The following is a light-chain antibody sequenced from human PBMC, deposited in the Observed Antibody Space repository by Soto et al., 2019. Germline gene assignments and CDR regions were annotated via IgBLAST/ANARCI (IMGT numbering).Light chain of an antibody. CDR3: QEYKSLPIT. CDR1: QAISNS. V-gene: IGKV1-33*01. CDR2: DAS. Sequence: QMSQQPSSLSASVGDRVTINCRASQAISNSLNWYQQKPGTAPKIVIYDASTLEPGVPSRFSGSGSGTDFTLTISSLQPEDIAPYYSQEYKSLPITFAQ. J-gene: IGKJ1*01.